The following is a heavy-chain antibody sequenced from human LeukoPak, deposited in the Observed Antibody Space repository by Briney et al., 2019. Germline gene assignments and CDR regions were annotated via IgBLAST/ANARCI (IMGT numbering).Heavy chain of an antibody. Sequence: GASVKVSCKASGYTFTSYYMHWVRQAPGQGREWMGIINPSGGSTSYAQKFQGRVTMTTDTSTRTAYMELRGLRSDDTAVYYCARRLDIVVSIAFDIWGQGTMVTVSS. CDR2: INPSGGST. D-gene: IGHD5-12*01. CDR3: ARRLDIVVSIAFDI. J-gene: IGHJ3*02. V-gene: IGHV1-46*01. CDR1: GYTFTSYY.